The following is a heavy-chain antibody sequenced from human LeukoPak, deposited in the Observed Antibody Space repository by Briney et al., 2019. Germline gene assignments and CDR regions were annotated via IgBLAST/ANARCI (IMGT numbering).Heavy chain of an antibody. D-gene: IGHD1-26*01. Sequence: GGSLRLSCAASGFTFSSYGMHWVRQAPGKGLEWVAVIWYDGSNKYYADSVKGRFTISRDNSKNTLYLQMNSLRAEDTAVYYCARGILYSGSYVDYWGQGTLVTVSS. CDR2: IWYDGSNK. V-gene: IGHV3-33*01. CDR3: ARGILYSGSYVDY. J-gene: IGHJ4*02. CDR1: GFTFSSYG.